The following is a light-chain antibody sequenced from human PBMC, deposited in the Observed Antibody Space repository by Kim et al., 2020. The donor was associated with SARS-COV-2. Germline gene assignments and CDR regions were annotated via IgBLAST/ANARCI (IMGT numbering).Light chain of an antibody. CDR2: GAS. J-gene: IGKJ4*02. CDR3: QQYDNWPPLT. V-gene: IGKV3-15*01. Sequence: SPGEIATLSCRASQSVSNKLAWYQQKPGQAPRLLIHGASTRATCIPARFSGSGSGTEFTLTISSLQSEDFAVYYCQQYDNWPPLTFGWGTKVEIK. CDR1: QSVSNK.